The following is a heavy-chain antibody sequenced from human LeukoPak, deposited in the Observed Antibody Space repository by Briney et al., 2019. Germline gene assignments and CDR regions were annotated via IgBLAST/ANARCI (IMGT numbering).Heavy chain of an antibody. J-gene: IGHJ6*03. Sequence: TGGSLRLSCAASGFTFSNYAMHWVRQAAGKGLEWVAVTSYGGSNKYHADSVKGRFTISRDNSKNTLYLQMNSLRVEDTAVYYCARGSIAAAGSSKGYMDVWGKGTTVTVSS. CDR2: TSYGGSNK. CDR1: GFTFSNYA. D-gene: IGHD6-13*01. CDR3: ARGSIAAAGSSKGYMDV. V-gene: IGHV3-30*04.